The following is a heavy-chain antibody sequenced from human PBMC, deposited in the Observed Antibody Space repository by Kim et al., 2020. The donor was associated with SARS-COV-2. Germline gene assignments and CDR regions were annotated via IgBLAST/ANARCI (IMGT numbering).Heavy chain of an antibody. D-gene: IGHD1-26*01. CDR1: GFTFSDYH. J-gene: IGHJ3*02. CDR2: MRTKARSYTT. CDR3: ARSPSGNVLDI. V-gene: IGHV3-72*01. Sequence: GGSLRLSCAASGFTFSDYHMDWVRQASGKGLEWVGRMRTKARSYTTEYAASGKGRFTITGDDSRNSVNLQMNSLKTEDADVYYCARSPSGNVLDIWGQGTTVTVSS.